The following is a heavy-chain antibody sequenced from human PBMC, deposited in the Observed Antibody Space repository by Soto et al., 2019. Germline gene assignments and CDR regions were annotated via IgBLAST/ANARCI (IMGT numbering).Heavy chain of an antibody. CDR1: GFTFSSYA. J-gene: IGHJ3*02. CDR3: ARDRAEPGTIFGAFDI. D-gene: IGHD1-7*01. CDR2: ISSNGGST. Sequence: QPGGSLRLSCAASGFTFSSYAMHWVRQAPGKGLEYVSAISSNGGSTYYANSVKGRFTISRDNSKNTLYLQMGSLRAEDMAVYYSARDRAEPGTIFGAFDIWGQGTMVTVSS. V-gene: IGHV3-64*01.